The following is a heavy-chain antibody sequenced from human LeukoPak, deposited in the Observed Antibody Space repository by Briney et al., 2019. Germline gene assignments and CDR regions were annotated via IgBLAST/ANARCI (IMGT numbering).Heavy chain of an antibody. CDR1: RFTPAGHA. CDR2: IYWNNGVV. D-gene: IGHD3-16*01. V-gene: IGHV3-9*02. J-gene: IGHJ6*02. CDR3: TSDIQPGGADV. Sequence: GGSLRLSCTASRFTPAGHALHCVPQAPRGGLGWVAGIYWNNGVVDYADSVKGRLTLSTDIAKRSVYLQRASLRTEDTALYYCTSDIQPGGADVWGPGTTVTVSS.